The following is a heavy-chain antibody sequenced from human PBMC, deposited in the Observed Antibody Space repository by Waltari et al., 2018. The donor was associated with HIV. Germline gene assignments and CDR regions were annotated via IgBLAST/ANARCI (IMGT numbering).Heavy chain of an antibody. V-gene: IGHV3-30*18. CDR1: GFTFSSYG. CDR3: AKDGRRWLQLGY. CDR2: ISYDGSNK. Sequence: QVQLVESGGGVVQPGRSLRLSCAASGFTFSSYGMHCVRQAPGKGREWVTVISYDGSNKYYADSVNGRFTISRDNSKNTLYLQMNSLRAEDTAVYYCAKDGRRWLQLGYWGQGTLVTVSS. D-gene: IGHD5-12*01. J-gene: IGHJ4*02.